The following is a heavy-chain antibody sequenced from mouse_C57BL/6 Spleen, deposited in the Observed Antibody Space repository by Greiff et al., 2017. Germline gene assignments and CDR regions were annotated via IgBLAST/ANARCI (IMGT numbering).Heavy chain of an antibody. J-gene: IGHJ3*01. V-gene: IGHV5-4*01. CDR3: ARKERGWFVY. CDR1: GFTFSSYA. Sequence: EVQLVESGGGLVKPGGSLKLSCAASGFTFSSYAMSWVRQTPEKRLEWVATISDGGSYTYYPDNVKGRFTISRDNAKNNLYLQKSHLKSEDTAMYYCARKERGWFVYWGQGTLVTVSA. CDR2: ISDGGSYT.